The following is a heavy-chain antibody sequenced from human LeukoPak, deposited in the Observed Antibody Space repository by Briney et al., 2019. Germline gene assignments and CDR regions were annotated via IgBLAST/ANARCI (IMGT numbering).Heavy chain of an antibody. J-gene: IGHJ4*02. Sequence: ASVKVSCKASGYTFTSYGISWVRQAPGQGLEWIGWISAYNGNTNYAQKLQGRVTMTTDTSTNTAYMQLKSLRSDDTAVYYCARDPGYCSSTSCLTFDYWGQGTLVTVSS. D-gene: IGHD2-2*01. CDR2: ISAYNGNT. CDR3: ARDPGYCSSTSCLTFDY. V-gene: IGHV1-18*01. CDR1: GYTFTSYG.